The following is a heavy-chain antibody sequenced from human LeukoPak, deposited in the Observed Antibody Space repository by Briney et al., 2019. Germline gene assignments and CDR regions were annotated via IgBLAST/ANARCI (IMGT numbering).Heavy chain of an antibody. D-gene: IGHD2-15*01. J-gene: IGHJ4*02. CDR2: ISSSSSTI. Sequence: GGSLRLSCAASGFTFSNAWMSWVRQAPGKGREWVSYISSSSSTIYYADSVKGRFTISRDNAKNSLYLQMNSLRAEDTAVYYCATCTRGVVVVAATEDYWGQGTLVTVSS. V-gene: IGHV3-48*04. CDR3: ATCTRGVVVVAATEDY. CDR1: GFTFSNAW.